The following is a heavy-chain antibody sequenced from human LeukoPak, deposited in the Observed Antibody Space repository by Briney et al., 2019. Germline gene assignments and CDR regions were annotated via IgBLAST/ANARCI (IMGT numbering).Heavy chain of an antibody. CDR2: IYYSGST. J-gene: IGHJ4*02. D-gene: IGHD3-9*01. CDR1: GYSISSGYY. CDR3: ARDPLLRYFDC. V-gene: IGHV4-61*01. Sequence: SETLSLTCTVSGYSISSGYYWSWIRQPPGKGLEWIGYIYYSGSTNYNPSLKSRVTMSVDTSKNQFSLKLSSVTAADTAVYYCARDPLLRYFDCWGQGTLVTVSS.